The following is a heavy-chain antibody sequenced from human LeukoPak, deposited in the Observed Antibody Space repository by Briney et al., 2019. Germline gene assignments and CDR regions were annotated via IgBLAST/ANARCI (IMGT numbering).Heavy chain of an antibody. CDR2: MNPNSGNT. V-gene: IGHV1-8*03. J-gene: IGHJ5*02. CDR3: ARSYYDFWSGSLNWFDP. Sequence: AXVKVSCKASGYTFTSYDINWVRQATGQGLEWMGWMNPNSGNTDYAQKFQGRVTITRNTSVSKAYMELCRLRYEDTAVYYCARSYYDFWSGSLNWFDPWGQGTLVTVSS. CDR1: GYTFTSYD. D-gene: IGHD3-3*01.